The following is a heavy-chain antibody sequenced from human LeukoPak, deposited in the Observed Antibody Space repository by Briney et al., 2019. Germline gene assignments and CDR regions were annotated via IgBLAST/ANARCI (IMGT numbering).Heavy chain of an antibody. J-gene: IGHJ4*02. CDR1: GGSIRSSSHY. CDR3: ARLLKYSGSYYCDY. D-gene: IGHD1-26*01. CDR2: IYYSGST. Sequence: ETPSPTCAVSGGSIRSSSHYWGCTRPPPGGGLGWIGDIYYSGSTYYNPSLKSRVTISVDTSKNQFSLKLTSVTAADTAVYYCARLLKYSGSYYCDYWGQGTLVTVSS. V-gene: IGHV4-39*01.